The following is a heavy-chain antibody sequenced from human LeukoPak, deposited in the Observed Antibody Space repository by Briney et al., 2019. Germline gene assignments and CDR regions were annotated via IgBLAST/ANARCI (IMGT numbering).Heavy chain of an antibody. CDR2: ISYDGSNK. V-gene: IGHV3-30-3*01. D-gene: IGHD3-3*01. Sequence: GGSLRLSCAASGFTFSSYAMHWVRQAPGKGLEWVAVISYDGSNKYYADSVKGRFTISRDNSKNTLYLQMNSLRAEDTAVYYCAKEYGRFFAEYFDYWGQGTLVTVSS. J-gene: IGHJ4*02. CDR3: AKEYGRFFAEYFDY. CDR1: GFTFSSYA.